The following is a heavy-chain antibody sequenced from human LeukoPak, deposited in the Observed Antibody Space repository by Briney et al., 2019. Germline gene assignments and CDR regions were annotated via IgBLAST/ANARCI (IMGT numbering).Heavy chain of an antibody. D-gene: IGHD2-2*01. CDR3: ARIVVVPAATTYYFDY. Sequence: GGSLRLSCAASGFTFDDYGMSRVRQAPGKGLEWVSGINWNGGSTGYADSVKGRFTISRDNAKNSLYLQMNSLRAEDTALYYCARIVVVPAATTYYFDYWGQGTLVTVSS. V-gene: IGHV3-20*04. CDR1: GFTFDDYG. J-gene: IGHJ4*02. CDR2: INWNGGST.